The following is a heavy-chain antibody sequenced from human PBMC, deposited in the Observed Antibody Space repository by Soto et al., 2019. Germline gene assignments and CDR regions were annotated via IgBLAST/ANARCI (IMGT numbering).Heavy chain of an antibody. V-gene: IGHV1-69*01. J-gene: IGHJ5*02. CDR1: GGTFSTYP. CDR3: ARGASHGSSWYFWFDH. D-gene: IGHD6-13*01. Sequence: QVQLVQSGAEVRMPGSSVNVSCKASGGTFSTYPINWVRQAPGQGLEWMGGIIPLFGTTNCAQKFKGRVTFTGDETTSPAYLALSSVRAEEAAVSYCARGASHGSSWYFWFDHWGQGTLVTVSS. CDR2: IIPLFGTT.